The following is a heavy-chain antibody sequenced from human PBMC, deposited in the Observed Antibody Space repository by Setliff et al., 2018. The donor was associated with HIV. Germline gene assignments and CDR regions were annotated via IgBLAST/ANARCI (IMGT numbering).Heavy chain of an antibody. D-gene: IGHD3-16*01. Sequence: ASVKVSCKASGYTFTGYQIHWVRQAPGQGLEWMGWINPNIGGTNAAQKFQGRVTMTRDTSISTAYMELNSLRADDAAVYYCARQPYYDDDGTNLPSEWRVLGWGQGTLVTVSS. J-gene: IGHJ4*02. CDR2: INPNIGGT. CDR3: ARQPYYDDDGTNLPSEWRVLG. V-gene: IGHV1-2*02. CDR1: GYTFTGYQ.